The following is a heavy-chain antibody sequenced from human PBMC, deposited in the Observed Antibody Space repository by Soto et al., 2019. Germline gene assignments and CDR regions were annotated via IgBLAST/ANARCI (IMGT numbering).Heavy chain of an antibody. V-gene: IGHV1-3*01. Sequence: GASGKVSCKAFGYTFTTSAITWARQAPGQGLEWMGWINGGSDDTKYSKTFQGRVTMTRDTSAITVYMELSRRTSDDTAFYFCARGYRSGWYLDYWGQGALVTVSS. CDR3: ARGYRSGWYLDY. CDR2: INGGSDDT. D-gene: IGHD3-3*01. J-gene: IGHJ4*02. CDR1: GYTFTTSA.